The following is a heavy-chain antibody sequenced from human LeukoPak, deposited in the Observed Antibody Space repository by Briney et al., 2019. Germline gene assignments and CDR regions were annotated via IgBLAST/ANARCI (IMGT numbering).Heavy chain of an antibody. J-gene: IGHJ6*03. V-gene: IGHV4-59*01. Sequence: SETLSLTCTVSGGSISSYYWSWIRQPPGKGLEWIGYIYYSGSTNYNPSLKSRVTISVDTSKNQFSLKLSSVTAADTAVYYCARALRSPFYYMDVWGKGTTVTVSS. D-gene: IGHD5-12*01. CDR3: ARALRSPFYYMDV. CDR1: GGSISSYY. CDR2: IYYSGST.